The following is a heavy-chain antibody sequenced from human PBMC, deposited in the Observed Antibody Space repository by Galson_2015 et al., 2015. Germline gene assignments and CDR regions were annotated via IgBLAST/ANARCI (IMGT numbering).Heavy chain of an antibody. CDR2: INPNSGGT. D-gene: IGHD5-12*01. Sequence: SVKVSCKASGYTCTGYYMHWVRQAPGQGLEWMGWINPNSGGTNYAQKFQGWVTMTRDTSISTAYMELSRLRSDDTAVYYCARGDSGSFYVGGLDNWGQGTLVTVSS. CDR1: GYTCTGYY. J-gene: IGHJ4*02. CDR3: ARGDSGSFYVGGLDN. V-gene: IGHV1-2*04.